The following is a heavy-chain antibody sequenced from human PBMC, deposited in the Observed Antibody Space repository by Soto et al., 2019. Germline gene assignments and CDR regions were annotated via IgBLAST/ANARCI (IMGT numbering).Heavy chain of an antibody. Sequence: EVQLVESGGGLVQPGGSLRLSCAAAGFTLSGRSMHWVRQAPGKGLVWVSGIDNAGTDSTYADSVKGRFTISRDNAQNMLYLQMNSLRVEDTAVYYCARGWFGPDVWGKGTMVTVSS. CDR2: IDNAGTDS. J-gene: IGHJ6*04. CDR1: GFTLSGRS. CDR3: ARGWFGPDV. D-gene: IGHD3-10*01. V-gene: IGHV3-74*01.